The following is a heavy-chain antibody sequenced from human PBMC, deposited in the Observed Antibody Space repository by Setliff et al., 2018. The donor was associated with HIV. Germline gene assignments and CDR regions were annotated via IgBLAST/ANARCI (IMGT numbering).Heavy chain of an antibody. D-gene: IGHD3-10*01. V-gene: IGHV4-39*01. J-gene: IGHJ6*03. Sequence: KTSETLSLTCTLSDASYSGTNHYWGWIRQPPGKGLEWIGSIDDSRRTYYSPSLQSRVTSSVDPSKIQFSLKLSSVAAADTAVYYCVRQAFYYASGTYSHFYMDVRGKGIAVTVSS. CDR1: DASYSGTNHY. CDR2: IDDSRRT. CDR3: VRQAFYYASGTYSHFYMDV.